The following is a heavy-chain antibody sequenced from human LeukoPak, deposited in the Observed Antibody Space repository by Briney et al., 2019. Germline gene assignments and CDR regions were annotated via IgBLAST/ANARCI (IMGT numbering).Heavy chain of an antibody. J-gene: IGHJ4*02. D-gene: IGHD3-16*01. CDR1: GFTFRAYT. CDR2: IYGSGEGQT. V-gene: IGHV3-23*01. Sequence: GGSLRLSCAASGFTFRAYTMNWVRQAPGKGLEWVSGIYGSGEGQTFYADSVRGRFTISRDDSRNLVFLHMDNLRVEDTALYYCAKDVKSDGVWDIDHWGQGTLITVSS. CDR3: AKDVKSDGVWDIDH.